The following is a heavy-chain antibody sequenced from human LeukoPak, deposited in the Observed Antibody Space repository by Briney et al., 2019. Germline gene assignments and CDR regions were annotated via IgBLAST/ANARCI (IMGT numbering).Heavy chain of an antibody. V-gene: IGHV1-2*02. CDR1: GYTFTGYY. Sequence: VASVTVSCKASGYTFTGYYMHWVRQAPGQGLERMGWINPNSGGTNYAQKFQGRVTMTRDTSISTAYMELSRLTSDDTAVYYCARGYGDYYYYYYMDVWGKGTTVTVSS. J-gene: IGHJ6*03. CDR2: INPNSGGT. CDR3: ARGYGDYYYYYYMDV. D-gene: IGHD4-17*01.